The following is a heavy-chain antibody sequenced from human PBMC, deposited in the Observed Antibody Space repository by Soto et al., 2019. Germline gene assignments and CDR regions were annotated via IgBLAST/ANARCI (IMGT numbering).Heavy chain of an antibody. V-gene: IGHV4-39*01. CDR1: GGSISSSSYY. Sequence: SETLSLTCTVSGGSISSSSYYWGWIRQPPGKGLEWIGSIYYSGSPYYNPSLKSRVTISVDTSKNQFSLKLSSVTAADTAVYYCARLRYFDWLLSTYGMDVWGQGTTVT. D-gene: IGHD3-9*01. CDR3: ARLRYFDWLLSTYGMDV. J-gene: IGHJ6*02. CDR2: IYYSGSP.